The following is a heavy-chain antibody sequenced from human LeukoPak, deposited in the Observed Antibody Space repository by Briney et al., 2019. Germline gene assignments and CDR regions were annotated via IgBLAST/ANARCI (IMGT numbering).Heavy chain of an antibody. CDR3: AKEPRQCGADCFSLLDQ. CDR2: LTASGDRT. CDR1: GFTFSAYS. V-gene: IGHV3-23*01. Sequence: GGSLRLSCAASGFTFSAYSMSWVRQAPRKGLEWVSLLTASGDRTFYADSVKGRFTISRDNSKNTLSLQMNSLRAEDTAVYYCAKEPRQCGADCFSLLDQWGQGTLSPSPQ. J-gene: IGHJ4*02. D-gene: IGHD2-21*02.